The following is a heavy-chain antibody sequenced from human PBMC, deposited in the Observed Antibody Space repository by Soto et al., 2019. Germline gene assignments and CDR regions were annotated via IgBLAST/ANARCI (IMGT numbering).Heavy chain of an antibody. V-gene: IGHV1-46*01. CDR2: IYPGGVNI. Sequence: ASVKVSCKAIGYSFTSHYMHWVRQAPGQGLEWMGTIYPGGVNIGYAQKFKGRVTMTKNTSTSTVYMELSSLTSEDTAVYYCARERNGTPDYWGQGTQVTVSS. CDR1: GYSFTSHY. D-gene: IGHD1-1*01. J-gene: IGHJ4*02. CDR3: ARERNGTPDY.